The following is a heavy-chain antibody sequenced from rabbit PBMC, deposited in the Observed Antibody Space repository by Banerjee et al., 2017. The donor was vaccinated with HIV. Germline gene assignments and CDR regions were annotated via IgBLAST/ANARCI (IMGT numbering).Heavy chain of an antibody. J-gene: IGHJ2*01. D-gene: IGHD6-1*01. CDR3: AKAYTYGYAGYLDAFDP. CDR2: IDPGFGST. V-gene: IGHV1S47*01. Sequence: ELVESGGGLVQPGGSLKLSCKASGIDFNRYGIAWVRQAPGKGLEWIAYIDPGFGSTNYANSVKGRFTISSDNAQNTVFLQMTSLTASDTATYFCAKAYTYGYAGYLDAFDPWGQGTLVTVS. CDR1: GIDFNRYG.